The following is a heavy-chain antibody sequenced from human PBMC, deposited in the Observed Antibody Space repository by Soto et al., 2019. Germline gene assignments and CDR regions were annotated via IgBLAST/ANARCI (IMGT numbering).Heavy chain of an antibody. V-gene: IGHV5-10-1*01. Sequence: LKVCRMGYVYSFAWYWKHWVRQKPVKGLACTERMDPSESQTYNSPSLPGQVTISVTKSITTVFLQWSSLRASDTAMYYCARQIYDSDTGPKFQYYFDSWAQGTPATAPQ. CDR3: ARQIYDSDTGPKFQYYFDS. J-gene: IGHJ4*02. CDR1: VYSFAWYW. CDR2: MDPSESQT. D-gene: IGHD3-22*01.